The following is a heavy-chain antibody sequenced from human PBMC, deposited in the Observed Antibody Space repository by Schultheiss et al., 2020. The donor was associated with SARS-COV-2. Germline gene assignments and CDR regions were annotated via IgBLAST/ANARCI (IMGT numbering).Heavy chain of an antibody. V-gene: IGHV3-30*03. J-gene: IGHJ6*02. D-gene: IGHD6-6*01. CDR1: GFTFSSYG. Sequence: GGSLRLSCAASGFTFSSYGMHWVRQAPGKGLEWVAVISYDGSNKYYADSVKGRFTISRDNSKNTLYLQMNSLRAEDTAVYYCARVKTIGPSSSPYYYYGMDVWGQGTTVTVSS. CDR2: ISYDGSNK. CDR3: ARVKTIGPSSSPYYYYGMDV.